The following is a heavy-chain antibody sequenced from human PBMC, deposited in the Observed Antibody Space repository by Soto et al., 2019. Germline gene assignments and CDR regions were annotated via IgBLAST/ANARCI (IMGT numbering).Heavy chain of an antibody. CDR3: ARLIGDSWLDS. V-gene: IGHV6-1*01. CDR1: GESVSTNSAT. Sequence: QVQLQQSGPGLVKPSQTLSLTCAISGESVSTNSATWDWIRQSPSRGLEWLGRTYYRAKWYHDYPLSVKGRITIKAATSINLRSLQLNSVTPDGTAVYYCARLIGDSWLDSWGPGTLVTVSS. CDR2: TYYRAKWYH. J-gene: IGHJ5*01.